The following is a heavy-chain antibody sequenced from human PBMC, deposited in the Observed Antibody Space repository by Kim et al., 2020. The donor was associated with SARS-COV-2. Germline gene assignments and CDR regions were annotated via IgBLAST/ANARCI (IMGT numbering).Heavy chain of an antibody. J-gene: IGHJ4*02. V-gene: IGHV3-49*04. Sequence: GGSLRLSCTASGSNFGDYAVSWVRQAPGKGLEWVSFIRAKSYGATTEYAASVEGRFSLSRDDSKRIAYMQMNDLETEDTAVYFCTAFNWNAFEFWGQGTPVTVSS. CDR3: TAFNWNAFEF. CDR1: GSNFGDYA. CDR2: IRAKSYGATT. D-gene: IGHD1-20*01.